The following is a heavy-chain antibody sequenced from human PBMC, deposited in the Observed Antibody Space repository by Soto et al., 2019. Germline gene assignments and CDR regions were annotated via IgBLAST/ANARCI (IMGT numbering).Heavy chain of an antibody. V-gene: IGHV1-3*01. CDR2: INAGNGNT. CDR1: GYTFTSYA. D-gene: IGHD6-19*01. Sequence: GASVKVSCKASGYTFTSYAMHWVRQAPGQRLEWMGWINAGNGNTKYSQKFQGRVTITRDTSASTAYMELSSLRAEDTAVYYCASFFGGAXAGTGATLYYYYYGMGVWGQGTTVTVSS. CDR3: ASFFGGAXAGTGATLYYYYYGMGV. J-gene: IGHJ6*02.